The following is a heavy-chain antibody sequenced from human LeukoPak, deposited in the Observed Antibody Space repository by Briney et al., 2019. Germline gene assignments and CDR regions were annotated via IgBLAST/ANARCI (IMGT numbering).Heavy chain of an antibody. D-gene: IGHD7-27*01. Sequence: PGGSLRLSCAASGFTFSSYEMNWIRQAPGKGLEWVSYISSSGSTIYYADSVKGRFTISRDNAKNSLYLQMNSLIATDTAVSKCARETGENAFNIWREATKDTVPS. J-gene: IGHJ3*02. CDR1: GFTFSSYE. CDR3: ARETGENAFNI. V-gene: IGHV3-48*03. CDR2: ISSSGSTI.